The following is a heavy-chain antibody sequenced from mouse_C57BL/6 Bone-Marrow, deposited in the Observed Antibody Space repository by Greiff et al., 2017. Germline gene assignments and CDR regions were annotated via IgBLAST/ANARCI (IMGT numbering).Heavy chain of an antibody. Sequence: EVKLMESGGGLVKPGGSLKLSCAASGFTFSDYGMHWVRQAPEKGLEWVAYISSGSSTIYYADTVKGRFTISRDNAKNNLFLQMTSLRSEDTAMYYCARRLTTVVALDYWGQGTTLTVSS. V-gene: IGHV5-17*01. CDR2: ISSGSSTI. D-gene: IGHD1-1*01. CDR1: GFTFSDYG. CDR3: ARRLTTVVALDY. J-gene: IGHJ2*01.